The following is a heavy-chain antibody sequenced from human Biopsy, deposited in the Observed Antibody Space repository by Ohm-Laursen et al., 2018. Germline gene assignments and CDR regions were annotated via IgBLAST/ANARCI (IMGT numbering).Heavy chain of an antibody. Sequence: SETLSLTCAVYGESFNGYYWSWIRQTPGKGLEWIGEINHSGRTNYNPSLKSRVTISVDTSKNQFSLKLRSVTAADTAVYYCVRGVDYYDPYHYHALDVWGQGTTVTVSS. CDR3: VRGVDYYDPYHYHALDV. V-gene: IGHV4-34*01. CDR1: GESFNGYY. D-gene: IGHD3-22*01. J-gene: IGHJ6*02. CDR2: INHSGRT.